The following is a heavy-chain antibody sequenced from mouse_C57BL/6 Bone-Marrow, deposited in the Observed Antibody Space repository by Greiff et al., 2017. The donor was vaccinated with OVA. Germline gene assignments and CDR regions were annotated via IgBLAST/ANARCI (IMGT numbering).Heavy chain of an antibody. J-gene: IGHJ4*01. Sequence: VQLQQPGAELVRPGSSVKLSCKASGYTFTSYWMHWVKQRPIQGLEWIGNIDPSDSETHYNQKFKDKATLTVDKSSSTAYMQLSSLTSEDSAVYYCARCEVYYDHGDYYAMDYWGQGTSVTVSS. D-gene: IGHD2-4*01. V-gene: IGHV1-52*01. CDR3: ARCEVYYDHGDYYAMDY. CDR2: IDPSDSET. CDR1: GYTFTSYW.